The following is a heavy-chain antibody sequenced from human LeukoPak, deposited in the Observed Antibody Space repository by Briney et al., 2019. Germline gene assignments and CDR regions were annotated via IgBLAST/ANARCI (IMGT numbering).Heavy chain of an antibody. V-gene: IGHV4-39*01. CDR1: GGSISSSSYY. CDR3: ARMVRGVYYFDY. J-gene: IGHJ4*02. CDR2: IYYSGST. D-gene: IGHD3-10*01. Sequence: SETLSLTCTVSGGSISSSSYYWGWIRQPPGKGLEWIGSIYYSGSTYYNPSLKSRVTISVDTSKNQFSLKLSSVTAADTAVYYCARMVRGVYYFDYWGQGSLVTVSS.